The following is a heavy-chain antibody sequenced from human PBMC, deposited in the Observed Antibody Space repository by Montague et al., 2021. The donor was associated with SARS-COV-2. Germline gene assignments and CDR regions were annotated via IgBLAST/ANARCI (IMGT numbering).Heavy chain of an antibody. Sequence: SLRLSCAASGFTFNSYGMHWVRQAPGKELEWVAVISNDGGNKYYADSVKGRFSISRDNSKNTLYLQMNSLGAEDTAVYYCAKDLVGDFWSAFYSGYFDYWGQGTLVTVSS. CDR3: AKDLVGDFWSAFYSGYFDY. J-gene: IGHJ4*02. V-gene: IGHV3-30*18. CDR1: GFTFNSYG. CDR2: ISNDGGNK. D-gene: IGHD3-3*01.